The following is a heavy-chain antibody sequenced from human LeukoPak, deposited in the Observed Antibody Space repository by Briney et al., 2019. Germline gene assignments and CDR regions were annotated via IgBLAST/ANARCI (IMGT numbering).Heavy chain of an antibody. D-gene: IGHD4-23*01. Sequence: PGGSLRLSCAASGFTFSSYGMHWVRQAPGKGLEWVAVISYDGSNKYYADTVKGRFTISRDNSKNTLYLQMNSLRAEDTAVYYCAKSAQTPKGSFDYWGQGTLVTVSS. CDR1: GFTFSSYG. V-gene: IGHV3-30*18. J-gene: IGHJ4*02. CDR3: AKSAQTPKGSFDY. CDR2: ISYDGSNK.